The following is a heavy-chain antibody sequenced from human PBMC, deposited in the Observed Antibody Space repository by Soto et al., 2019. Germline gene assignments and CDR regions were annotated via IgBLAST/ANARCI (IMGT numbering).Heavy chain of an antibody. D-gene: IGHD1-7*01. CDR3: ARSRPNRNYRHFDY. CDR1: GGSISSSNR. J-gene: IGHJ4*02. Sequence: SETLSLTCSVSGGSISSSNRWSWVRHSPGNGLEWIGEIYHSGSTNYNPSLKSRVTISVDKSKNQFSLKLSSVPAADTAVYYCARSRPNRNYRHFDYWGQGTLVSVSS. CDR2: IYHSGST. V-gene: IGHV4-4*02.